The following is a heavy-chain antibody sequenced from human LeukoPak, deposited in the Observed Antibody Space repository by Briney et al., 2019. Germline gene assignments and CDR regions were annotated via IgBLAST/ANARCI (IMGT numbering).Heavy chain of an antibody. V-gene: IGHV1-8*01. Sequence: GASVKVSCKASGYTFTSYDINWVRQATGQGLEWMGWMNPNSGNTGYAQKFQGRVTMTRNTSISTAYMELSSLRSEDTAVYYCARVFEGITMVRGVINYYYYMDVWGKGTTVTVSS. D-gene: IGHD3-10*01. CDR1: GYTFTSYD. J-gene: IGHJ6*03. CDR3: ARVFEGITMVRGVINYYYYMDV. CDR2: MNPNSGNT.